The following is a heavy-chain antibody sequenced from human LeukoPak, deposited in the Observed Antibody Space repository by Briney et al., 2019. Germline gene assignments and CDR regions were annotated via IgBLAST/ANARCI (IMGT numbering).Heavy chain of an antibody. V-gene: IGHV1-69*04. CDR3: AITRHYGDYIDY. Sequence: ASVKVSCKASGGTFSSYAISWVRQAPGQGLEWMGRIIPILGIANYAQKFQGRVTITADKSTSTAYMELSSLRSEGTAVYYCAITRHYGDYIDYWGQGTLVTVSS. J-gene: IGHJ4*02. CDR1: GGTFSSYA. D-gene: IGHD4-17*01. CDR2: IIPILGIA.